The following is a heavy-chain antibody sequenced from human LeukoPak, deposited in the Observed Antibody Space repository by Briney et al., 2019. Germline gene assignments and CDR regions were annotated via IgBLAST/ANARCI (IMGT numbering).Heavy chain of an antibody. Sequence: SETLSLTCTVSGVSISSSGYYWGWLRQPPGKGLEWIGNIYYSGSTYYNPSLKSRVTMSVATSKNQFSLKLSSVTAADTAVYYCARRYCSGGSCYPPAENPAFDYWGQGTLVTVSS. CDR3: ARRYCSGGSCYPPAENPAFDY. CDR2: IYYSGST. V-gene: IGHV4-39*01. CDR1: GVSISSSGYY. D-gene: IGHD2-15*01. J-gene: IGHJ4*02.